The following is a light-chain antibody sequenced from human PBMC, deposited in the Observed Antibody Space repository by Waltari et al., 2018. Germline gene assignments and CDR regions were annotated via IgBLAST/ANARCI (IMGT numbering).Light chain of an antibody. CDR1: RSDVDAYNY. CDR2: DVN. CDR3: SSFTSRRTLV. J-gene: IGLJ2*01. V-gene: IGLV2-14*01. Sequence: QSALTQPASVSGSPGQSITTSCTGTRSDVDAYNYLSWYQKHPGKVPKVMIYDVNKRPSGVSNRFSGSKSGNTASLTISGLQSEDEADYYCSSFTSRRTLVFGGGTKLTVL.